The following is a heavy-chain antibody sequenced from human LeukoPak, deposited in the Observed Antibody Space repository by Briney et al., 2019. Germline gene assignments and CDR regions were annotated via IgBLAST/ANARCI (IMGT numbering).Heavy chain of an antibody. Sequence: SETLSLTCTVSGGSISKNAYYWGWIRQSPGKRLEWIGIIYYTGSTSYTPSLQSRVTISVDTSKNQFSLNLNSVTAADTAVYYCARLFGVANIGSYYYMDVWGRGTTVTVSS. CDR2: IYYTGST. J-gene: IGHJ6*03. D-gene: IGHD3-10*02. CDR1: GGSISKNAYY. CDR3: ARLFGVANIGSYYYMDV. V-gene: IGHV4-39*01.